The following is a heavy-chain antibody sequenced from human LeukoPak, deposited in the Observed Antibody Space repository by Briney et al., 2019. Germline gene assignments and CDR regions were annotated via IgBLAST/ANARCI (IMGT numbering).Heavy chain of an antibody. V-gene: IGHV3-11*01. D-gene: IGHD1-7*01. CDR2: VSGSGSII. J-gene: IGHJ3*02. Sequence: GGSLRLSCAASGFTFSDYYMGWVRQAPGKGLEWLSYVSGSGSIIFYADSVKGRFTISRDNAKNSLYLQMNSLRDEDTAVYYCGRDFGLTGTKRSFDIWGQGTMVTVSS. CDR3: GRDFGLTGTKRSFDI. CDR1: GFTFSDYY.